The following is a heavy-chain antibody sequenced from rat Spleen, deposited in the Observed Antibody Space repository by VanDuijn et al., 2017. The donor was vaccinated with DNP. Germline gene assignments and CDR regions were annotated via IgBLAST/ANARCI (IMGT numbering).Heavy chain of an antibody. V-gene: IGHV3-3*01. CDR1: GYSITSSYR. CDR3: ARWPGYNPPYAMDA. D-gene: IGHD1-4*01. J-gene: IGHJ4*01. Sequence: EVQLQESGPGLVKPSQSLSLTCSVTGYSITSSYRWNCIRKFPGNKLEWMGSVNSAGSTNYNPSLKSRISITRDTSKNQFFLQVNSVTTEDTATYYCARWPGYNPPYAMDAWGQGTSVTVSS. CDR2: VNSAGST.